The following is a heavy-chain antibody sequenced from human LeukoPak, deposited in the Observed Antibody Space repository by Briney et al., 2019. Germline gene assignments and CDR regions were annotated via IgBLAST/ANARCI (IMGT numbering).Heavy chain of an antibody. D-gene: IGHD1-26*01. CDR1: GGSISSYY. CDR2: IYYSGST. Sequence: PSETLSLTCTVSGGSISSYYWSWIRQPPGKGLEWIGYIYYSGSTNYNPSLKSRVTISVDTSKNQFSLKLSSVTAADTAVYYCARGGSYDPRNWFDPWGQGTLVTVSS. CDR3: ARGGSYDPRNWFDP. V-gene: IGHV4-59*08. J-gene: IGHJ5*02.